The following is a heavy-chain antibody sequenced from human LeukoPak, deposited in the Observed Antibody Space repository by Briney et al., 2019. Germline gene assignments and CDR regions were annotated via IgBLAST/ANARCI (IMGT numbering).Heavy chain of an antibody. J-gene: IGHJ4*02. CDR3: ARKGLRLLDWLSEYFFDY. V-gene: IGHV4-34*01. Sequence: PSETLSLTCAVYGESFNGYYWTWLRQSPQKGLEWFGHINHVGITNYNPSLKSRLTILVDTSKNQFTLKLKSVTAADTAVYYCARKGLRLLDWLSEYFFDYWGQGNLVTVSS. D-gene: IGHD3-3*01. CDR1: GESFNGYY. CDR2: INHVGIT.